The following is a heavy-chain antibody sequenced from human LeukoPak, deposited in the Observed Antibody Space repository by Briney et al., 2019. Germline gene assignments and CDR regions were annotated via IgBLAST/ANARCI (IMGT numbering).Heavy chain of an antibody. J-gene: IGHJ4*02. Sequence: SETLSLTCTVSGGSISSYYWSWIRQPPEKGLEWIGYIYYSGSTNYNPSLKSRVTISVDTSKNQFSLKLSSVTAADTAVYYCASATDGYNPYWGQGTLVTVSS. V-gene: IGHV4-59*01. CDR1: GGSISSYY. D-gene: IGHD5-24*01. CDR3: ASATDGYNPY. CDR2: IYYSGST.